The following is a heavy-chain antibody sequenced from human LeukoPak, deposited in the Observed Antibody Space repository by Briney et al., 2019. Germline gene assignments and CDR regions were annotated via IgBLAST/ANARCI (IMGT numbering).Heavy chain of an antibody. D-gene: IGHD2-2*01. CDR3: ARGVVVVPAAPPLYYYGMDV. CDR2: IYYSGST. Sequence: SETLSLTCTVSGGSVSSGSYYWSWIRQPPGKGLEWIGYIYYSGSTYYNPSLKSRVTISVDTSKNQFSLKLSSVTAADTAVYYCARGVVVVPAAPPLYYYGMDVWGQGTTVTVSS. J-gene: IGHJ6*02. CDR1: GGSVSSGSYY. V-gene: IGHV4-30-4*08.